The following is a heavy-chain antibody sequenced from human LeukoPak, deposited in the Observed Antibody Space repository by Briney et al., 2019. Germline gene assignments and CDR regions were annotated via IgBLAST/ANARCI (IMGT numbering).Heavy chain of an antibody. CDR2: INPNSGGT. CDR1: GYTFTGYY. Sequence: ASVKVSCKASGYTFTGYYMHWVRQAPGQGLEWMGWINPNSGGTNYAQKSQGRVTMTRDTSISTAYMELSRLRSDDTAVYYCARAAQYYYDSSGYYFLGSYYYMDVWGKGTTVTVSS. D-gene: IGHD3-22*01. V-gene: IGHV1-2*02. J-gene: IGHJ6*03. CDR3: ARAAQYYYDSSGYYFLGSYYYMDV.